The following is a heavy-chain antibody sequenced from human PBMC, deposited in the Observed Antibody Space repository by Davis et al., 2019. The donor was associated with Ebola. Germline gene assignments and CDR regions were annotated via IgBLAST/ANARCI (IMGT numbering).Heavy chain of an antibody. V-gene: IGHV1-18*04. D-gene: IGHD6-19*01. CDR3: ARPIQSSGWFDY. Sequence: AASVKVSCKASGYTFSNYYIHWVRQAPGQGLEWMGWISAYNGNTNYAQKLQGRVTMTTDTSTSTTYMELRSLRSDDTAVYYCARPIQSSGWFDYWGQGTLVTVSS. J-gene: IGHJ4*02. CDR1: GYTFSNYY. CDR2: ISAYNGNT.